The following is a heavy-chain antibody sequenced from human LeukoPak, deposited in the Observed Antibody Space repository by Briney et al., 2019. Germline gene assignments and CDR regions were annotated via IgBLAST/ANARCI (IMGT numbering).Heavy chain of an antibody. D-gene: IGHD5-24*01. Sequence: SGSLRRSCAASGFTVSSNYMSWVRQPPGKGLEWIGSIYYSGSTYYNPSLKSRVTISVDTSKNQFSLKLSSVTAADTAVYYCARHRMPTLPFDYWGQGTLVTVSS. CDR1: GFTVSSNY. V-gene: IGHV4-39*01. CDR2: IYYSGST. CDR3: ARHRMPTLPFDY. J-gene: IGHJ4*02.